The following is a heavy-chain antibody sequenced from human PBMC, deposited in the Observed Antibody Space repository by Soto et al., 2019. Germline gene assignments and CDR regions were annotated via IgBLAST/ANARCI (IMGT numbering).Heavy chain of an antibody. V-gene: IGHV3-21*01. Sequence: EVQLVESGGGLVKPGGSLRLSCAASGFTFSSYSMNWVRQAPGKGLEWVSSISSSSSYIYYADSVKGRFTITRDNAKSSVYLEMKILRAENTAVDYEARGQGCASPGDGGFDFWGQGTMVTVSS. J-gene: IGHJ3*01. D-gene: IGHD2-15*01. CDR1: GFTFSSYS. CDR2: ISSSSSYI. CDR3: ARGQGCASPGDGGFDF.